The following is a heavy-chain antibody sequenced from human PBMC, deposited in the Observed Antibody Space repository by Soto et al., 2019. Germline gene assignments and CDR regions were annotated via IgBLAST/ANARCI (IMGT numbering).Heavy chain of an antibody. CDR1: GFTFSSFA. D-gene: IGHD6-6*01. CDR2: ISGSGVNT. J-gene: IGHJ4*02. CDR3: AKVSAPQYEQLVTLES. Sequence: EVQLLQSGGGLVQPGGSLRLSCAASGFTFSSFALSWVRQAPGKGLEWLSAISGSGVNTYYAAAVKGRFTISRDNSKNTLFLQMNSLSAEDTAIYYCAKVSAPQYEQLVTLESWGQGALVTVSS. V-gene: IGHV3-23*01.